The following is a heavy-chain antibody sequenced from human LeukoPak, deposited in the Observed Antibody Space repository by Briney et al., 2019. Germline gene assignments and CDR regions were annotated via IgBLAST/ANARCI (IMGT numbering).Heavy chain of an antibody. D-gene: IGHD5/OR15-5a*01. V-gene: IGHV3-74*01. Sequence: GGSLRLSCAASGVTFSSDWMHWVRQAPGKGLVWVSRINSDGSSTSYADSVKGRFTISRDNAKNTLYLQMNSLRAEDTAVYYCAREGVYVPEEAFDIWGQGTMVTVSS. CDR3: AREGVYVPEEAFDI. J-gene: IGHJ3*02. CDR2: INSDGSST. CDR1: GVTFSSDW.